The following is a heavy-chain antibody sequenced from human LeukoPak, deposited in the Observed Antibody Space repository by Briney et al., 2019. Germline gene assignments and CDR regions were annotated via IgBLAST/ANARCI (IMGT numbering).Heavy chain of an antibody. J-gene: IGHJ5*02. CDR3: ARAIILQMVYARKFWYGP. Sequence: SETLSLSCAVYGGSFSGYYRSWIRQPPGKGLEWIGDINHSGGTKYNPPLMSRVTISVDTSNNKYTLKLSSVTTTDTAVYYCARAIILQMVYARKFWYGPQGQGTLVTVSS. CDR1: GGSFSGYY. V-gene: IGHV4-34*01. D-gene: IGHD2-8*01. CDR2: INHSGGT.